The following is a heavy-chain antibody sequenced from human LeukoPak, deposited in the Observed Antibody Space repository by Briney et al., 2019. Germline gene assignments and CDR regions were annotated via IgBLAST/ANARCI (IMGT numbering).Heavy chain of an antibody. J-gene: IGHJ5*02. CDR2: IYPGDSDT. Sequence: GESLKISCKGSGYSFTSYWIGWVRQMPGKGLEWMGIIYPGDSDTRYSPSFQGQVTISADKSISTAYLQLSSLKASDTALYYCARHPRGYYDSSGYYFNWFDPWGQGTLVTVSS. CDR1: GYSFTSYW. D-gene: IGHD3-22*01. CDR3: ARHPRGYYDSSGYYFNWFDP. V-gene: IGHV5-51*01.